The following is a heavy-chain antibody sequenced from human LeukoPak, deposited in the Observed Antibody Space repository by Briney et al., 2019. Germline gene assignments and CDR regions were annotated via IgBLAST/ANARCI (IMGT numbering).Heavy chain of an antibody. CDR3: AKNGDRGAYCTGGTCYPYFYYYMDV. CDR1: GVTFSSYG. V-gene: IGHV3-23*01. D-gene: IGHD2-15*01. CDR2: ISSTGGTT. J-gene: IGHJ6*03. Sequence: GGSLRLSCAASGVTFSSYGMSWVRQAPGKGLDWVSSISSTGGTTYYADSVKGRFTISRDNSKNTVYLQMNSLSAEDTAIYYCAKNGDRGAYCTGGTCYPYFYYYMDVWGKGTTVTI.